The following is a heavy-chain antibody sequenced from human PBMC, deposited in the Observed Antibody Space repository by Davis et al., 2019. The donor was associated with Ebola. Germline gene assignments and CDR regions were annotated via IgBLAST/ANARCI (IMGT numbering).Heavy chain of an antibody. CDR2: INPNSGGT. CDR1: GYTFTGYY. CDR3: ARGKGGTYDILTWGMDV. D-gene: IGHD3-9*01. V-gene: IGHV1-2*02. Sequence: ASVKVSCKASGYTFTGYYMHWVRQAPGQGLEWMGWINPNSGGTHYAQKFQGRVTMTRDTSISTAYMELSRLRSDDTAVYYCARGKGGTYDILTWGMDVWGQGTTVTVSS. J-gene: IGHJ6*02.